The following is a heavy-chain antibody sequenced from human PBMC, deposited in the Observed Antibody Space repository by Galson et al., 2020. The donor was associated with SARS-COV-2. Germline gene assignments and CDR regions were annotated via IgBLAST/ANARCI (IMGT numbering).Heavy chain of an antibody. CDR2: ISSSSSYI. Sequence: NSGGSLRLSCEASAFTFSSYSMNWVRQAPGKGLEWVSSISSSSSYISYADSVKGRFTISRDDAKNSLDLQMNSLRAEDTAVYNCARDESVMVGGVMYQYYYMDVWGKGTTVTISS. CDR3: ARDESVMVGGVMYQYYYMDV. V-gene: IGHV3-21*01. J-gene: IGHJ6*03. CDR1: AFTFSSYS. D-gene: IGHD3-10*01.